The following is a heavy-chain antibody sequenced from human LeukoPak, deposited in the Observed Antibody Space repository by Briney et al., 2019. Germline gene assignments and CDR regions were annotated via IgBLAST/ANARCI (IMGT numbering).Heavy chain of an antibody. CDR3: ARVHLFLDRGLIRGVDF. Sequence: GGSLRLSCAASGFNFNNYYMSWVRQAXGKGLEWVSYISISSIYTKYADSVEGRFTISRDDAKNSLYLQMDSLRAEDTAVYYCARVHLFLDRGLIRGVDFWGQGTLVSVSS. D-gene: IGHD3-10*01. J-gene: IGHJ4*02. CDR1: GFNFNNYY. CDR2: ISISSIYT. V-gene: IGHV3-11*05.